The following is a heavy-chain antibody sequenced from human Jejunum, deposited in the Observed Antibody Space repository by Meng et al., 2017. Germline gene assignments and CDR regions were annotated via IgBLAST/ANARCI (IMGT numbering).Heavy chain of an antibody. CDR3: ARDPLDPNIAATGWFDP. V-gene: IGHV4-4*02. CDR2: ISHTGRI. D-gene: IGHD2/OR15-2a*01. J-gene: IGHJ5*02. CDR1: GGSISNNNW. Sequence: QGQLQESGPGRGKPSGTLSLTGAVSGGSISNNNWWSWVRQPPGKGLEWIGEISHTGRINYNPSLKSRVTMSLDKSKNQFSLDLTSVTGADTAVYYCARDPLDPNIAATGWFDPWGQGTLVTVSS.